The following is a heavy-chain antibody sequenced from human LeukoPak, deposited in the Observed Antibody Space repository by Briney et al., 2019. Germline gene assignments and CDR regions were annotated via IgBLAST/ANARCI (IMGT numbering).Heavy chain of an antibody. CDR2: IYYSGST. CDR1: GGSISSGDYY. CDR3: ARGRGSSWQPDFDP. Sequence: PSETLSLTCTVSGGSISSGDYYWSWIRQPRGKGLEWIGYIYYSGSTKYNPSLKSRVTMSIDTSKNQFSLKLSSLTAADTAVYYCARGRGSSWQPDFDPWGQGTLVTVSS. J-gene: IGHJ5*02. V-gene: IGHV4-61*08. D-gene: IGHD6-13*01.